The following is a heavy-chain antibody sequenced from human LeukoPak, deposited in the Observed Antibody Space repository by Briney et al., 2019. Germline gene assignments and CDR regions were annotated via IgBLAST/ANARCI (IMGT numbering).Heavy chain of an antibody. V-gene: IGHV1-18*01. D-gene: IGHD6-19*01. Sequence: ASVKVSCKASGYALRSYGITWVRQAPGQGLEWMGWISAYNGNTNYAQKLQGRVTMTTDTSTSTAYMELRSLRSDDTAVYYCARDIRSSGWSNGYWGQGTLVTVSS. CDR1: GYALRSYG. CDR2: ISAYNGNT. CDR3: ARDIRSSGWSNGY. J-gene: IGHJ4*02.